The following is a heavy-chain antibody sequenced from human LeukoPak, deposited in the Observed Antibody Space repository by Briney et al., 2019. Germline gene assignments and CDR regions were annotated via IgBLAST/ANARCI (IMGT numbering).Heavy chain of an antibody. Sequence: AASVKVSCKASGYTFTSYGISWVRQAPGQGLEWMGWISAYNGNTNYAQKLQGRVTMTTDTSTSTAYMELRSLRSDDTAVYYCARDVGPAGYSSGWYSEGITKSQNWFDPWGQGTLVTVSS. D-gene: IGHD6-19*01. CDR3: ARDVGPAGYSSGWYSEGITKSQNWFDP. CDR1: GYTFTSYG. V-gene: IGHV1-18*01. J-gene: IGHJ5*02. CDR2: ISAYNGNT.